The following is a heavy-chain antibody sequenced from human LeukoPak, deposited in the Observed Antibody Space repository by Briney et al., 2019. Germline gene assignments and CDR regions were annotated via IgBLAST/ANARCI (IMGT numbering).Heavy chain of an antibody. CDR1: GGSISSYY. D-gene: IGHD1-14*01. CDR2: IYYSGST. V-gene: IGHV4-59*08. CDR3: ARHLRSFDY. Sequence: PSETLSLTCTVSGGSISSYYWSWIRQPPGKGLEWIGYIYYSGSTNYNPSLKSRVTISVDTSKNQFSLKLSSVTAADTAVYYCARHLRSFDYWGQGTLVTVSS. J-gene: IGHJ4*02.